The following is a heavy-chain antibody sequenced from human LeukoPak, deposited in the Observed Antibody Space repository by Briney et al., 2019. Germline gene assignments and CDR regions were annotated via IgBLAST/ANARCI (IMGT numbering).Heavy chain of an antibody. V-gene: IGHV1-18*01. CDR2: ISAYNGNT. CDR1: GYTFTSYG. D-gene: IGHD6-13*01. Sequence: ASVKVSCKASGYTFTSYGISWVRQAPGQGLEWMGWISAYNGNTNYAQRLQGRVTMTTDTSTSTAYMELRSLRSDDTAVYYCARAPGSSWYSLIDYYGMDVWGQGTTVTVSS. CDR3: ARAPGSSWYSLIDYYGMDV. J-gene: IGHJ6*02.